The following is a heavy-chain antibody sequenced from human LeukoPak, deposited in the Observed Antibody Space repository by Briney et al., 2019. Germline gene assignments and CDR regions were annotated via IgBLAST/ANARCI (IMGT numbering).Heavy chain of an antibody. CDR2: ISTGGST. D-gene: IGHD3-22*01. CDR3: ARDDYYDSSGLDY. V-gene: IGHV3-53*01. J-gene: IGHJ4*02. Sequence: GGSLRLSCVASGLTVSRHYMTWVRQAPGKGLELLSVISTGGSTNYADSVKGRFTISRDNSKNILYLQMNSLRAEDTAVYYCARDDYYDSSGLDYWGQGTLVTVSS. CDR1: GLTVSRHY.